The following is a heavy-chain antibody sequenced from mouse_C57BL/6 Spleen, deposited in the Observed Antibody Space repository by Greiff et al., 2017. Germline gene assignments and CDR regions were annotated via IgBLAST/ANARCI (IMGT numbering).Heavy chain of an antibody. V-gene: IGHV14-1*01. J-gene: IGHJ3*01. Sequence: EVQLQQSGAELVRPGASVTLSCTASGFNINDYYMHWVKQRPDQGLEWIGSIDPEAGGTEYAPKFQGKATMTADTSSNTAYLQLSSLTSEDTAVYYCTQIYYYGSPVYWGQGTLVTVSA. CDR3: TQIYYYGSPVY. D-gene: IGHD1-1*01. CDR2: IDPEAGGT. CDR1: GFNINDYY.